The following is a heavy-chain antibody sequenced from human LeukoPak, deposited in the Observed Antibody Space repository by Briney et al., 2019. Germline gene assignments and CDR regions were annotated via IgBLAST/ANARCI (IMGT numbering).Heavy chain of an antibody. CDR3: TRESGAFSPFGF. Sequence: SETLSLTCGVSGGPIITANWWSWVRQPPGKGLEWIGEVHLSGATNYNPSLAGRDTISIDSSKNQLSLELTSVTAADTAMYYCTRESGAFSPFGFWGQGTLVTVSS. CDR1: GGPIITANW. V-gene: IGHV4-4*02. CDR2: VHLSGAT. D-gene: IGHD1-26*01. J-gene: IGHJ4*02.